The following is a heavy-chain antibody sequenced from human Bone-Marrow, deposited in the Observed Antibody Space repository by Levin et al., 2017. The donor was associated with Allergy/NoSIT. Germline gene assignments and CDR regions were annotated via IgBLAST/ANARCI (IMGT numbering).Heavy chain of an antibody. CDR2: ISSTGRII. V-gene: IGHV3-11*01. CDR1: GFTVSNYY. CDR3: VRDGRQLDTPCCGLDV. Sequence: TGGSLRLSCAASGFTVSNYYMNWIRQAPGKGLEWVSYISSTGRIIYYADSVKGRFTISRDSAKNSLYLHMSSLSDEDTAVYYCVRDGRQLDTPCCGLDVWGQGTTVTVAS. D-gene: IGHD6-6*01. J-gene: IGHJ6*02.